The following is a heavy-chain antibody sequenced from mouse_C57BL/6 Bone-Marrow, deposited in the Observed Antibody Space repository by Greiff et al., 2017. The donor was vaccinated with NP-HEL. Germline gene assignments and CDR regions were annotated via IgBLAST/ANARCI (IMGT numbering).Heavy chain of an antibody. J-gene: IGHJ4*01. V-gene: IGHV5-4*01. CDR3: ARDLGKKYYAMDY. D-gene: IGHD4-1*01. CDR1: GFTFSSYA. Sequence: EVQLQESGGGLVKPGGSLKLSCAASGFTFSSYAMSWVRQTPEKRLEWVATISDGGSYTYYPDNVKGRFTISRDNAKNNLYLQMSHLKSEDTAMYYCARDLGKKYYAMDYWGQGTSVTVSS. CDR2: ISDGGSYT.